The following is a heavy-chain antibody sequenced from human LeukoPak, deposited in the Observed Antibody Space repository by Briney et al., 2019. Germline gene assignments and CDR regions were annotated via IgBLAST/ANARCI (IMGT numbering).Heavy chain of an antibody. CDR1: GGSISSYY. Sequence: SETLSLTCTVSGGSISSYYWSWIPQPPGKGLEWIGYICYSGSTNYNPSLKSRVAISVDTSKNQFSLKLSSVTAADTAVYYCASNYYGSGSLDYWGQGNLVTVSS. V-gene: IGHV4-59*08. J-gene: IGHJ4*02. D-gene: IGHD3-10*01. CDR3: ASNYYGSGSLDY. CDR2: ICYSGST.